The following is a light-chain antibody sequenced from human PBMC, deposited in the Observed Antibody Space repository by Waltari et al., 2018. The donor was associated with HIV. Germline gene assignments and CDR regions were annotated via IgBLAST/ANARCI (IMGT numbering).Light chain of an antibody. CDR1: SSDVGGYNS. J-gene: IGLJ3*02. V-gene: IGLV2-8*01. CDR2: EVI. CDR3: SSYAGSDNRVV. Sequence: QSALTQPPSTSGSPGQSVTISCTGTSSDVGGYNSVSWYQQHPGKAPKLIICEVIKRPSGVPDRFSGSKSGNTASLTVSGLQPEDEADYYCSSYAGSDNRVVFGGGTKLTVL.